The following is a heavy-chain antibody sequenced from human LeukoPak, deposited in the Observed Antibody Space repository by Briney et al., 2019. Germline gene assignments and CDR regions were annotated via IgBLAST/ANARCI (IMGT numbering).Heavy chain of an antibody. CDR2: MFYGETT. J-gene: IGHJ4*02. Sequence: PSETLTLTCIVSGDSISSSGYYWGWIRQPPGQGLEWLGSMFYGETTSYSPSLQSRVTISLDTSKNQFFLMLNSVTDAATAVYFCERLERSRMDGAQYWGQGTLVTVSS. V-gene: IGHV4-39*01. D-gene: IGHD4/OR15-4a*01. CDR1: GDSISSSGYY. CDR3: ERLERSRMDGAQY.